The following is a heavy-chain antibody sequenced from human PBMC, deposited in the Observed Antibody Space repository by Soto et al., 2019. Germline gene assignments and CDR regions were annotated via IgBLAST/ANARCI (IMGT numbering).Heavy chain of an antibody. CDR1: GFTVSSNY. CDR2: IYSGGDT. D-gene: IGHD1-7*01. V-gene: IGHV3-66*01. Sequence: EVQLVESGGGLVQPGGSLRLSCAASGFTVSSNYMSWVRQAPGKGLEWVAFIYSGGDTYYADSVKGTFTTSRDTSKNTLYLQMSSLRAEDTAVYYCARVKVHGCNYGTYSYYYMDVWGKGTTVTVSS. CDR3: ARVKVHGCNYGTYSYYYMDV. J-gene: IGHJ6*03.